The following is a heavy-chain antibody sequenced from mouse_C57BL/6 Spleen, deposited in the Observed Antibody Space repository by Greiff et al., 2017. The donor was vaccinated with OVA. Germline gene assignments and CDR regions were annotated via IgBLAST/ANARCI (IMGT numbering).Heavy chain of an antibody. CDR2: IDPSDSYT. V-gene: IGHV1-69*01. CDR1: GYTFTSYW. Sequence: QVHVKQPGAELVMPGASVKLSCKASGYTFTSYWMHWVKQRPGQGLEWIGEIDPSDSYTNYNQKFKGKSTLTVDKSSSTAYMQLSSLTSEDSAVYYCARQGMGDYAMDYWGQGTSVTVSS. D-gene: IGHD2-10*02. J-gene: IGHJ4*01. CDR3: ARQGMGDYAMDY.